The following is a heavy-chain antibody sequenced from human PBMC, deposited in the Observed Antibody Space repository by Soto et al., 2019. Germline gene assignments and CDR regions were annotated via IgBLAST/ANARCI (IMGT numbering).Heavy chain of an antibody. Sequence: QVQLQESGPGLVKPSETLSLPCSVAGGSLGSYYWGWIRQSPGKGLEWIAYIYDSGTTIYNPSLKSRATISVDTSKNQFSLNLTSVTAADTAVYYCARGAMLWFDPWGQGTLVSVSS. D-gene: IGHD3-10*02. CDR3: ARGAMLWFDP. J-gene: IGHJ5*02. CDR1: GGSLGSYY. CDR2: IYDSGTT. V-gene: IGHV4-59*01.